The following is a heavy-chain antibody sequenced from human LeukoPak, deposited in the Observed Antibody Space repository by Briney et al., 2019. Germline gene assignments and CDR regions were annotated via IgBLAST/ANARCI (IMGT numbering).Heavy chain of an antibody. CDR1: GFTFTISA. D-gene: IGHD5-18*01. Sequence: SVKVSCKASGFTFTISAMQWVRQARGQRLEWIGWIVVGSGNINYAQKFQERVTITRDMSTSTAYMELSSLRSEDTAVYYCAAGAYSYGYNWFDPWGQGTLVTVSS. CDR3: AAGAYSYGYNWFDP. J-gene: IGHJ5*02. V-gene: IGHV1-58*02. CDR2: IVVGSGNI.